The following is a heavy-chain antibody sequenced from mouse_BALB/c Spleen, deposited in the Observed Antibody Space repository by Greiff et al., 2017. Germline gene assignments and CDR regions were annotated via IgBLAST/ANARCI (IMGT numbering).Heavy chain of an antibody. CDR1: GYTFTSYW. CDR2: IYPGDGDT. Sequence: QVQLQQSGAELARPGASVKLSCKASGYTFTSYWMQWVKQRPGQGLEWIGAIYPGDGDTRYTQKFKGKATLTADKSSSTAYMQLSSLASEDSAVYYCARERDFTTVVDYWGQGTTLTVSS. J-gene: IGHJ2*01. D-gene: IGHD1-1*01. CDR3: ARERDFTTVVDY. V-gene: IGHV1-87*01.